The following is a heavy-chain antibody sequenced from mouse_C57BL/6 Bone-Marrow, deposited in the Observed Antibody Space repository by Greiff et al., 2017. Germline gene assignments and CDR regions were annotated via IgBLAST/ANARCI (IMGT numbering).Heavy chain of an antibody. CDR2: INPGSGGT. J-gene: IGHJ1*03. Sequence: VQLQQSGAELVRPGTSVKVSCKASGYAFTHYLIEWVKQRPGQGLEWIGVINPGSGGTNYNEKFKGKATLTADKSSSTAYMQLSSLTSEDSAVYFCARDDGYYVWYFDVWGTGTTVTVSS. CDR3: ARDDGYYVWYFDV. CDR1: GYAFTHYL. D-gene: IGHD2-3*01. V-gene: IGHV1-54*01.